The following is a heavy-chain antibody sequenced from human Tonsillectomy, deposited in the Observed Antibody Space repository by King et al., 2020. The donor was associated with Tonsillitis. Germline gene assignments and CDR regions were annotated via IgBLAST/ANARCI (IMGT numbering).Heavy chain of an antibody. Sequence: VQLVESGGGLVQPGGSLRLSCAASGFNLSRYSMNWVRQAPGKGLEWVSYINDISSAIYYADSVKGRFTISRDNAKNSLHLQMNSLRVEDTAIYYCGRDLPSGYSVDYWGQGTLVTVSS. V-gene: IGHV3-48*01. CDR3: GRDLPSGYSVDY. CDR1: GFNLSRYS. D-gene: IGHD3-3*01. CDR2: INDISSAI. J-gene: IGHJ4*02.